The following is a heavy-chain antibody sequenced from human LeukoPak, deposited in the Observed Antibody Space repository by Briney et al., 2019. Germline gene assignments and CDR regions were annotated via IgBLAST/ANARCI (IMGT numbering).Heavy chain of an antibody. CDR2: ISGSSSYI. Sequence: GGSLRLSCTASGFTFSVYYMNWVRQAPGTGLAWVSSISGSSSYIYYADSVRGRFTISRDNAKNSLYLQMNSLRAEDTAVYYCARGAPRGYCSGGTCYSGMDVWGQGTTVTVSS. D-gene: IGHD2-15*01. CDR3: ARGAPRGYCSGGTCYSGMDV. V-gene: IGHV3-21*01. J-gene: IGHJ6*02. CDR1: GFTFSVYY.